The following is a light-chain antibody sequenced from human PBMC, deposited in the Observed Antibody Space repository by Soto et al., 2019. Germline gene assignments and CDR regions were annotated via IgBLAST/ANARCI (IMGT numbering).Light chain of an antibody. CDR1: QSISSW. CDR2: KAS. V-gene: IGKV1-5*03. Sequence: DIQMTQSPFTLSASVGDRVTITCRASQSISSWSAWYQQKPGKAPKLLIYKASTLESGVPSRFSGSGSGTEFTLTISSLQPDDFATYYCQQSFTFGPGTKVDIK. CDR3: QQSFT. J-gene: IGKJ3*01.